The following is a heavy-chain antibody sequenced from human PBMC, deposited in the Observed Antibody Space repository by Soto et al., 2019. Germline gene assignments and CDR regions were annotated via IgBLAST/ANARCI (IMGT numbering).Heavy chain of an antibody. J-gene: IGHJ6*02. D-gene: IGHD3-22*01. Sequence: QVQLVQSGSEVTKPGASVKVSCKASGYSFNSYGISWVRQAPGQGLEWLGWISPYDDNTKYAQSLQGRVTMTTDTATRTAYMELRSLRSDDTAVYYCARGGYYDSSGSRNYHYYGMDAWGQGTTVTVS. CDR1: GYSFNSYG. V-gene: IGHV1-18*01. CDR3: ARGGYYDSSGSRNYHYYGMDA. CDR2: ISPYDDNT.